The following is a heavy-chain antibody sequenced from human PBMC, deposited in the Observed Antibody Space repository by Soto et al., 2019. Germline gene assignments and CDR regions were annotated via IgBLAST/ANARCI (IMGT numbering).Heavy chain of an antibody. Sequence: ETLSLTCTVSGGSISSSSYYWGWIRQPPGKGLEWIGSIYYSGSTYYNPSLKSRVTISVDTSKNQFSLKLSSVTAADTAVYYCARVGKGYDFWSGSSEWAWFDPWGQGTLVTVSS. D-gene: IGHD3-3*01. V-gene: IGHV4-39*07. CDR2: IYYSGST. J-gene: IGHJ5*02. CDR1: GGSISSSSYY. CDR3: ARVGKGYDFWSGSSEWAWFDP.